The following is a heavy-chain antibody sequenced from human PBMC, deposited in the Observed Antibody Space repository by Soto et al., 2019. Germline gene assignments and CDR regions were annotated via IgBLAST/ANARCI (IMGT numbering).Heavy chain of an antibody. D-gene: IGHD3-3*01. CDR3: AXDVGTQLDFWSTSGMDV. V-gene: IGHV3-30-3*01. J-gene: IGHJ6*02. CDR1: GFSFSYDA. Sequence: GGSLRLSCAASGFSFSYDAMHWVRQAPGQGLEWVAVITYDGSNKYYADSVRGRFTISRDNSKSTLYLQMDSLIIDDTAVYYCAXDVGTQLDFWSTSGMDVWGQGTTVTVSS. CDR2: ITYDGSNK.